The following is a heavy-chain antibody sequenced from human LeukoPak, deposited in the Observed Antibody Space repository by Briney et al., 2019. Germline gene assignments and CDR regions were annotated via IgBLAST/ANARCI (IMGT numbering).Heavy chain of an antibody. CDR1: GFTFSSYA. CDR2: IKQDGSEK. V-gene: IGHV3-7*01. CDR3: ARDSSSAPFDY. D-gene: IGHD6-6*01. Sequence: GGSLRLSCAASGFTFSSYAMSWVRQAPGKGLEWVANIKQDGSEKYYVDSVKGRFTISRDNAKNSLYLQMNSLRAEDTAVYYCARDSSSAPFDYWGQGTLVTVSS. J-gene: IGHJ4*02.